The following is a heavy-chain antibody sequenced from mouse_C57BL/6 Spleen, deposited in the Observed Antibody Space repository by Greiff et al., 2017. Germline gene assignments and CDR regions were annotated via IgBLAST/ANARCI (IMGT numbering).Heavy chain of an antibody. D-gene: IGHD2-2*01. CDR1: GYTFTDYE. CDR2: IDPETGGT. CDR3: TRKVDGYDGGYAMDY. V-gene: IGHV1-15*01. Sequence: QVQLQQSGAELVRPGASVTLSCKASGYTFTDYEMHWVKQTPVHGLEWIGAIDPETGGTAYNQKFKGKGILTADKSSSPAYMELRSLTSEDSAVYFCTRKVDGYDGGYAMDYWGQGTSVTVSS. J-gene: IGHJ4*01.